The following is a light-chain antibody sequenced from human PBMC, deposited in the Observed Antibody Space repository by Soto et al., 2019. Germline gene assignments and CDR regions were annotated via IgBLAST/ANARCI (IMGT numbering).Light chain of an antibody. CDR2: GAS. J-gene: IGKJ5*01. V-gene: IGKV3-11*01. CDR1: QSVSTS. Sequence: EVVLTQSPATLSLSPGERATLSCRASQSVSTSLAWYQQKPGQAPRLLIYGASNRATGVPDRFSGSGYGTDFTLTISGLEPEDFEVYFCQQRSNWPPITFGQGTRLEIK. CDR3: QQRSNWPPIT.